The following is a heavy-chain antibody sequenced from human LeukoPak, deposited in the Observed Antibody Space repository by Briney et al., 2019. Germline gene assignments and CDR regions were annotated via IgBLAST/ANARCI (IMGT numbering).Heavy chain of an antibody. Sequence: PSETLSLTCTASGGSISTYYWSWIRRPPGKGLEWIAYIHASGPTNYNPSLKSRITISVDTSKNQFSLKLSSVTAADTAVYYCARDADYYDFWSGYYSHYYMDVWGKGTTVTVSS. CDR3: ARDADYYDFWSGYYSHYYMDV. CDR2: IHASGPT. J-gene: IGHJ6*03. D-gene: IGHD3-3*01. V-gene: IGHV4-4*09. CDR1: GGSISTYY.